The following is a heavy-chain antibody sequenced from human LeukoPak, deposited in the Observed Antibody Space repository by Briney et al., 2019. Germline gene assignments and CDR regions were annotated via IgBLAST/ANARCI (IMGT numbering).Heavy chain of an antibody. CDR1: GFTFTTYA. D-gene: IGHD6-19*01. V-gene: IGHV3-23*01. J-gene: IGHJ3*01. CDR2: ISGGGDKT. CDR3: AKDLALAGTGGGFDV. Sequence: GGSLRLSCAASGFTFTTYAINWVRQAPGKGLEWVSGISGGGDKTYYADSVNGRFTISRDNSKNTVSLQMSSLRAEDTALYYCAKDLALAGTGGGFDVWSQGTRVAVS.